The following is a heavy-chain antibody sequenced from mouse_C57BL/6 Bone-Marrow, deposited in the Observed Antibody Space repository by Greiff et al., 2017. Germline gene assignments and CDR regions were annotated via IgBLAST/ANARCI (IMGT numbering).Heavy chain of an antibody. J-gene: IGHJ1*03. Sequence: EVQLQESGPGLVKPSQSLSLTCSVTGYSITSGYYWNWIRQFPGNKLEWMGYISYDGSNNYNPSLKNRISITRDTSKNQFFLKLNSVTTEDTATXYCASQLRRRYFDVWGTGTTVTVSS. CDR3: ASQLRRRYFDV. CDR1: GYSITSGYY. V-gene: IGHV3-6*01. CDR2: ISYDGSN. D-gene: IGHD4-1*02.